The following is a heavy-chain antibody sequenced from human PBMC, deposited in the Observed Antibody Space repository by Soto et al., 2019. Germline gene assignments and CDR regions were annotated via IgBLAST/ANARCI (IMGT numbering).Heavy chain of an antibody. J-gene: IGHJ4*02. D-gene: IGHD4-4*01. CDR1: GGSISSGGYY. Sequence: PSETLSLTCTVSGGSISSGGYYWSWIRQHPGKGLEWIGYIYYGGSTYYNPSLKSRVTISVDTSKNQFSLKLSSVTAADTAVYYCARDLVTTSYFDCWGQGTLVTVSS. CDR3: ARDLVTTSYFDC. CDR2: IYYGGST. V-gene: IGHV4-31*03.